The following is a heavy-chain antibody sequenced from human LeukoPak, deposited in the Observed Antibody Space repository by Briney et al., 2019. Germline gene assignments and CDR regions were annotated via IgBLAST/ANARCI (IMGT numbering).Heavy chain of an antibody. Sequence: GGSLRLSCAASGFTFTSYWMSWARQAPGKGLEWVANIKQDGSEKYYVDSVKGRFTISRDNAKNSLYLQMNSLRAEDTAVYYCAKDREHRDYFDFWGQGTLVTVSS. V-gene: IGHV3-7*01. CDR2: IKQDGSEK. J-gene: IGHJ4*02. CDR1: GFTFTSYW. CDR3: AKDREHRDYFDF.